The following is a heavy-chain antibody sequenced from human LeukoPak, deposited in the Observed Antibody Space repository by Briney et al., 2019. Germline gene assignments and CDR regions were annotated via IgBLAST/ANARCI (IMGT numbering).Heavy chain of an antibody. Sequence: GGCLRLSCAASGFTFSNAWMSWVRQAPGKRLECVGRTKSKTDGGTTDYAAPVKGRFTISRDDSKNTLYLHMKSLKTEDTAVYYCTTEYNGDYGNWGQGTLVTVSS. CDR2: TKSKTDGGTT. CDR1: GFTFSNAW. CDR3: TTEYNGDYGN. D-gene: IGHD4-17*01. J-gene: IGHJ4*02. V-gene: IGHV3-15*01.